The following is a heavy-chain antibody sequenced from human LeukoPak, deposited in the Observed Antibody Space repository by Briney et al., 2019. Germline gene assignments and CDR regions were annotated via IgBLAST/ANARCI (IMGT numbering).Heavy chain of an antibody. V-gene: IGHV1-2*02. D-gene: IGHD6-13*01. CDR1: GYTFTGYY. Sequence: GASVKVSCKASGYTFTGYYMHWVRQAPGQGLEWMGWINPNSGGTNYAQKFQGRVTMTRDTSTSTVYMELSSLKSEDTAVYYCASGQLRIAAAGTEGLPTHWGQGTLVTVSS. J-gene: IGHJ4*02. CDR3: ASGQLRIAAAGTEGLPTH. CDR2: INPNSGGT.